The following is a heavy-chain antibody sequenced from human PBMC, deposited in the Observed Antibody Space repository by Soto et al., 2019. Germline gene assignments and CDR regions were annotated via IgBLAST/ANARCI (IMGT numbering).Heavy chain of an antibody. CDR2: ISGNSGST. J-gene: IGHJ5*02. D-gene: IGHD2-15*01. V-gene: IGHV3-23*01. CDR3: AKVSVVVLAAGDWFDP. Sequence: EGQLLESGGGLVQPGGSLRLSCAASGFSFSTYAMTWVRQAPGKGLEWVSGISGNSGSTYYADSVKGRFTVSRDNSKNTVYLQMNSLRGDDTAVYYCAKVSVVVLAAGDWFDPWGQGTLVTVSS. CDR1: GFSFSTYA.